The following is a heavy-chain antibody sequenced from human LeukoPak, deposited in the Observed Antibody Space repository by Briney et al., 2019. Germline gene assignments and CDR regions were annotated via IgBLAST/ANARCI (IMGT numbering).Heavy chain of an antibody. J-gene: IGHJ4*02. D-gene: IGHD5-24*01. Sequence: SGPALVKPTQTLTLTCTSSGFSLSTSGMCVSWIRQPPGKALEWLALIDWDDDKYYSTSLKTRLTISKDTSKNQVVLTMTNMDPVDTATYYCARIRRDGYNYGIDYWGQGTLVTVSS. CDR2: IDWDDDK. V-gene: IGHV2-70*01. CDR3: ARIRRDGYNYGIDY. CDR1: GFSLSTSGMC.